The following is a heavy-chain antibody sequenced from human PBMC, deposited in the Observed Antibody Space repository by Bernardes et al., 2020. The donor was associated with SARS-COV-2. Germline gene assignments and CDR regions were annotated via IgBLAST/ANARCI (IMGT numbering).Heavy chain of an antibody. Sequence: ASVKVSCKASGYTFTSYYMHWVRQAPGQGLEWMGLIDPSGGSTTYTQKFQGRVTMTRDTSTSTVYMEMSSLRSEDTAVYYCARDFSSGTGYKYGHPNYWGQGTLVTVSS. CDR2: IDPSGGST. D-gene: IGHD5-12*01. CDR1: GYTFTSYY. J-gene: IGHJ4*02. V-gene: IGHV1-46*01. CDR3: ARDFSSGTGYKYGHPNY.